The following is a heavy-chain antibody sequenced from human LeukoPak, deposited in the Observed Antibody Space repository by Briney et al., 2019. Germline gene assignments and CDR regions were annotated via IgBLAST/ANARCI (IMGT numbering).Heavy chain of an antibody. CDR1: GGSISSSSYY. D-gene: IGHD6-13*01. CDR2: IYYSGST. J-gene: IGHJ4*02. V-gene: IGHV4-39*01. Sequence: KPSETLSLTCTVSGGSISSSSYYWGWIRQPPGKGLEWIGCIYYSGSTYYNPSLKSRVTISVDTSKNQFSLKLSSVTAADTAVYYCASMQKAAGNFPAPPTRSFHADYWGQGTLVTVSS. CDR3: ASMQKAAGNFPAPPTRSFHADY.